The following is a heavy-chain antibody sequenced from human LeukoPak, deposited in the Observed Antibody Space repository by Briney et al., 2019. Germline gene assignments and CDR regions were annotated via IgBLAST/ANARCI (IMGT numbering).Heavy chain of an antibody. D-gene: IGHD1-26*01. J-gene: IGHJ4*02. CDR2: IYSGGST. V-gene: IGHV3-53*05. CDR1: GFTVSSNY. CDR3: ARDSGSYGYYFDY. Sequence: GGSLRLSCAASGFTVSSNYMSWVRQAPGKGLEWVSVIYSGGSTYYADSVKGRFTISRDNSKNTLYLQMNSLRAEDTAVYYCARDSGSYGYYFDYWGQGTLVTVSS.